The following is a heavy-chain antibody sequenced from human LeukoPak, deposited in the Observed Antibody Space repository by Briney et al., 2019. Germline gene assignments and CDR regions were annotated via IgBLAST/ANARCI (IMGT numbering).Heavy chain of an antibody. CDR3: AKAVSIVGARDYFDY. CDR1: GFTFSTYY. D-gene: IGHD1-26*01. Sequence: GGSLRLSCAASGFTFSTYYMGWVRQAPGKGLEWVSIISPSGDSRYHADSVKGRFTISRDNSKNSQYLQMNSLRVDDTAIYYCAKAVSIVGARDYFDYWGQGTLVTVSS. V-gene: IGHV3-23*01. J-gene: IGHJ4*02. CDR2: ISPSGDSR.